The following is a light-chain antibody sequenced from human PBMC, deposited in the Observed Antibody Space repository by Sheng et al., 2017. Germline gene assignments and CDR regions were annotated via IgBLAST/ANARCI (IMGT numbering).Light chain of an antibody. J-gene: IGKJ1*01. CDR1: QNIDTH. CDR3: QQYNNWPT. CDR2: GVS. Sequence: ETVLTQSPATLSVSLGERVTLSCRASQNIDTHLAWYHQQPGQAPRLVIHGVSTRATGVPARFSGSGSETEFTLTISSLQSEDFAVYYCQQYNNWPTFGQGTKVEIK. V-gene: IGKV3-15*01.